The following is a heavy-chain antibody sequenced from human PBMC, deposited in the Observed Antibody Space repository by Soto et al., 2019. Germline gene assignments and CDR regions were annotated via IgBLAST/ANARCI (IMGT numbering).Heavy chain of an antibody. V-gene: IGHV3-20*04. Sequence: EVQLVESGGGVVRPGGSLRLSCAAFGFPFDDYGMSWVRQAPGKGLEWVSGINRGGGSTAYADSVKGRFTISRDNAKNSLYLQMNSLRAEDTAFYYCARAPGFYGDFFDYWGQGALVTVSS. D-gene: IGHD4-17*01. CDR1: GFPFDDYG. CDR2: INRGGGST. CDR3: ARAPGFYGDFFDY. J-gene: IGHJ4*02.